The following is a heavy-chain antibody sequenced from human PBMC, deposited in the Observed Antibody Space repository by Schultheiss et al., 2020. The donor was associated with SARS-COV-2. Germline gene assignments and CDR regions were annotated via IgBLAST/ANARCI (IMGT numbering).Heavy chain of an antibody. D-gene: IGHD3-22*01. J-gene: IGHJ5*02. CDR2: IYTSGST. Sequence: SETLSLTCTVSGGSISSYYWSWIRQPAGKGLEWIGRIYTSGSTNYNPSLKSRVTISVDKSKNQFSLKLSSVTAADTAVYYCARGRDYYDSSGYHRWFDPWGQGTLVTVSS. V-gene: IGHV4-4*07. CDR3: ARGRDYYDSSGYHRWFDP. CDR1: GGSISSYY.